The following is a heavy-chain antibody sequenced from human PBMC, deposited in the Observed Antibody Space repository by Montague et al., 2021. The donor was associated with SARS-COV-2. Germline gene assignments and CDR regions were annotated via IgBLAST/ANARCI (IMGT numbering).Heavy chain of an antibody. D-gene: IGHD1-1*01. CDR3: ASHPVWQQLCT. J-gene: IGHJ5*02. V-gene: IGHV4-4*02. CDR2: IHHTGGS. Sequence: SETLSLTCAVFGASLASGYWWSWVRQSPGKGLEWIAEIHHTGGSNYNPSLVSRVTIFLDHSKNHLTLTLSSVTAADTAMYYCASHPVWQQLCTWGQGTLVTVSA. CDR1: GASLASGYW.